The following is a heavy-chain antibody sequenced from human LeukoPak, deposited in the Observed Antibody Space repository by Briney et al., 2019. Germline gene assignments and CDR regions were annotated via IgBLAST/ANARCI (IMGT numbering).Heavy chain of an antibody. V-gene: IGHV4-59*01. CDR1: GGSISSYY. CDR2: IYYTGST. Sequence: PSETLSLTCTVSGGSISSYYWSWIRQPPGKGLEWIGYIYYTGSTNYNPSLKSRVIISVDTSKNQFSLKLSSVTAADTAVYYCATLTGYSSESWFDPWGQGILVTVSS. CDR3: ATLTGYSSESWFDP. J-gene: IGHJ5*02. D-gene: IGHD3-9*01.